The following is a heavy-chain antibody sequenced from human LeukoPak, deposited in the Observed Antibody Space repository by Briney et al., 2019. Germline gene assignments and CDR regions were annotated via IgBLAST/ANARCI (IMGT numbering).Heavy chain of an antibody. J-gene: IGHJ4*02. D-gene: IGHD6-19*01. CDR2: INPNSGGT. CDR3: AREAVAGTREY. V-gene: IGHV1-2*02. CDR1: GYTFTGYY. Sequence: ASVKVSCKASGYTFTGYYMHWVRQAPGQGLEWMGWINPNSGGTNYAQKFQGRVTMTRDTSISTAYMELSGLGSDDTAVYYCAREAVAGTREYWGQGTLVTVSS.